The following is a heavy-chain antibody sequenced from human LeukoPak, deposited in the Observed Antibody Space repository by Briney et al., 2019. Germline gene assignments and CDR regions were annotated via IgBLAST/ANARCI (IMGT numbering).Heavy chain of an antibody. CDR2: INQDGSEK. Sequence: PGGSLRLSCAASGFTFSNYWMDWVRQAPGKGLEWVANINQDGSEKNYVDSVKGRFTISRDNAKNSLYLQMNSLRAEVTAVYYCSRSLDYWGQGKLVTVSS. V-gene: IGHV3-7*01. CDR3: SRSLDY. CDR1: GFTFSNYW. J-gene: IGHJ4*02.